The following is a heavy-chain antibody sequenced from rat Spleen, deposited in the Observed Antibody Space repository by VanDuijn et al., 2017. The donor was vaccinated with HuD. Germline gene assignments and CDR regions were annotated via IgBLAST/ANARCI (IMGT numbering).Heavy chain of an antibody. D-gene: IGHD1-6*01. J-gene: IGHJ3*01. V-gene: IGHV5S14*01. CDR3: ARGGYTTDYFYVGWFAY. CDR1: GFTFNNYG. CDR2: ISTGGTGT. Sequence: EVQLVESGGGLVQPGRSLKLSCAASGFTFNNYGMAWVRQTPTKGLEWVASISTGGTGTYYRDFVKGRFTISRDNAKNTQYLQMDSLRSEDTATYYCARGGYTTDYFYVGWFAYWGQGTLVTVSS.